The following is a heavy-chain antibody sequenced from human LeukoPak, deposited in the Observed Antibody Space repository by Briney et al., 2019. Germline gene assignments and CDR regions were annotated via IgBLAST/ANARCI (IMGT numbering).Heavy chain of an antibody. CDR3: VRGYCSDGSCYYPDY. CDR2: ISTSSSYI. Sequence: GGSLRLSCAASGFIFSSYWMSWVRQAPGKGLEWVSSISTSSSYIYYADSVKGRFTISRDNAKNSLYLQMNSLRAEDTAVYYCVRGYCSDGSCYYPDYWGQGTLVTVSS. J-gene: IGHJ4*02. CDR1: GFIFSSYW. V-gene: IGHV3-21*01. D-gene: IGHD2-15*01.